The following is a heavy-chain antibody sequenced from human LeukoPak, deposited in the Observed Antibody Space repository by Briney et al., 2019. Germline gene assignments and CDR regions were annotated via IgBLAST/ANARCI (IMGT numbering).Heavy chain of an antibody. CDR3: TRLGESAGVGVTANDY. D-gene: IGHD2-21*02. Sequence: GGSLRLSCAASGFTFSSYAMSWVRQAPGKGLEWVPAISGSGGSTYYADSVKGRFTISRDNSKNTPYLQMNSLRAEDTAIYYCTRLGESAGVGVTANDYWGQGALVTVSS. CDR1: GFTFSSYA. J-gene: IGHJ4*02. V-gene: IGHV3-23*01. CDR2: ISGSGGST.